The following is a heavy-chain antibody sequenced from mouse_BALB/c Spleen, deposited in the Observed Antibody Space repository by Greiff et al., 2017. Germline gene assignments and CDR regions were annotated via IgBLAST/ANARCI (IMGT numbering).Heavy chain of an antibody. CDR3: ARIYYDYDGYYAMDY. CDR1: GFTFSSFG. J-gene: IGHJ4*01. D-gene: IGHD2-4*01. Sequence: EVQLVESGGGLVQPGGSRKLSCAASGFTFSSFGMHWVRQAPEKGLEWVAYISSGSSTIYYADTVKGRFTISRDNPKNTLFLQMTSLRSEDTAMYYCARIYYDYDGYYAMDYWGQGTSVTVSS. V-gene: IGHV5-17*02. CDR2: ISSGSSTI.